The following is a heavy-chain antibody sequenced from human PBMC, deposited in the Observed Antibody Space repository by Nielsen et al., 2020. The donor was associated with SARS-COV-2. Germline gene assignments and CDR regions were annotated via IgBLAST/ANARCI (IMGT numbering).Heavy chain of an antibody. D-gene: IGHD3-10*01. V-gene: IGHV4-39*01. CDR3: ARHYYGSGSYYYYYYGMDV. CDR1: GGSISSSSYY. J-gene: IGHJ6*02. CDR2: IYYSGST. Sequence: SETLSLTCTVSGGSISSSSYYWGWIRQPPGKGLEWIGSIYYSGSTYYNPSLKSRVTISVDTSKNQFSLKLSFVTAADTAVYYCARHYYGSGSYYYYYYGMDVWGQGTTVTVSS.